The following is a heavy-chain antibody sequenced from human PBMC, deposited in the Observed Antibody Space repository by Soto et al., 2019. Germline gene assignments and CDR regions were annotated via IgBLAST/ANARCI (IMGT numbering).Heavy chain of an antibody. CDR3: VKADDYYDSGAYYPFDY. CDR1: GFTFSIYA. CDR2: ISPNGDST. V-gene: IGHV3-64D*06. Sequence: GWSLRLSCSASGFTFSIYAIHWVRQAPGKGLEYVSTISPNGDSTYYAGSGKGRFAISRDNSKNTLYRQMSSVRAEDTAVYYCVKADDYYDSGAYYPFDYWGQGTLVTVSS. J-gene: IGHJ4*02. D-gene: IGHD3-22*01.